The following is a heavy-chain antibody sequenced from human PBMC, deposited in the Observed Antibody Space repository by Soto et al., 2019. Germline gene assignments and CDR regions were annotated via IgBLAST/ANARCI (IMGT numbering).Heavy chain of an antibody. CDR1: GFSFRSYS. D-gene: IGHD4-17*01. V-gene: IGHV3-21*01. Sequence: EVQLVESGGGLVKPGGSLRLSCEVSGFSFRSYSMNWVRQAPGKGLEWVSSISSNSGYMYYADSVKGRFTISRDNAKNTLYLQLHSLRAEDTAVDYWARVEDAVTTARGEITYWGQGNLVTVSS. CDR3: ARVEDAVTTARGEITY. CDR2: ISSNSGYM. J-gene: IGHJ4*02.